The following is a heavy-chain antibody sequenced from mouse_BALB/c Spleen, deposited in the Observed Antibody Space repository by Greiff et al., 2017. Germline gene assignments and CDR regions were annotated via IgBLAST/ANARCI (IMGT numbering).Heavy chain of an antibody. D-gene: IGHD1-1*01. CDR1: GFTFSDYG. J-gene: IGHJ2*01. Sequence: EVMLVESGGGLVQPGGSRKLSCAASGFTFSDYGMAWVRQAPGKGPEWVAFISNLAYSIYYADTVTGRFTISRENAKNTLYLEMSSLRSEDTAMYYCARETDGSSYFFFDYWGQGTTLTVSS. V-gene: IGHV5-15*02. CDR2: ISNLAYSI. CDR3: ARETDGSSYFFFDY.